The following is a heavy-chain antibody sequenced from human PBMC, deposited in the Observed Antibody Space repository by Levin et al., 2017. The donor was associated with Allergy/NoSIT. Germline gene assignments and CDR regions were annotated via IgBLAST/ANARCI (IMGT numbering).Heavy chain of an antibody. CDR3: ARLETRGSSRWYRWGYYYNYMDV. V-gene: IGHV4-39*07. CDR2: FHSGDSP. J-gene: IGHJ6*03. D-gene: IGHD6-13*01. Sequence: PSETLSLICTVSGGSLSSSYYWDWIRQPPGKGLEWIATFHSGDSPYYNPSLKSRVTISEDTSKNQFSLKLSSVTAADTAVYYCARLETRGSSRWYRWGYYYNYMDVWGKGTTVIVSS. CDR1: GGSLSSSYY.